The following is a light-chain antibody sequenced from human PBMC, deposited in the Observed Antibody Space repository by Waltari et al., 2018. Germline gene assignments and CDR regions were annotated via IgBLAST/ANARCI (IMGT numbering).Light chain of an antibody. V-gene: IGLV1-44*01. J-gene: IGLJ2*01. Sequence: QSVLTQPPSVSGTPGQRVTISCSGSSSNIPRHSVNWYQQVPGKAPKLLIYNYRQRPSGVSDRFSGTKSDSSASLAISGLRSEDEAHYYCATWDANLNGVVFGGGTKLTVL. CDR2: NYR. CDR3: ATWDANLNGVV. CDR1: SSNIPRHS.